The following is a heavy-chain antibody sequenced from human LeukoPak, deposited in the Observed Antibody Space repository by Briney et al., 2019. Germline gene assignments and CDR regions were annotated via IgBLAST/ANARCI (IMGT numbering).Heavy chain of an antibody. CDR1: GFTLSNYA. V-gene: IGHV3-23*01. D-gene: IGHD2-2*01. CDR3: AKVGYCSSSSCYWGHDAFDI. CDR2: ISSSGGST. J-gene: IGHJ3*02. Sequence: GGSLRLSCAASGFTLSNYAMSWVRQAPGKGLEWVSAISSSGGSTYYADSVKGRFTISRDKSKNTLYLQMNSLRAEDTAVYYCAKVGYCSSSSCYWGHDAFDIWGQGTMVTVSS.